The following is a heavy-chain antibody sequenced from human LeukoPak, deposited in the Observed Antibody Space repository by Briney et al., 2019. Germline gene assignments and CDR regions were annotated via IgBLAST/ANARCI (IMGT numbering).Heavy chain of an antibody. CDR1: GYTFAGYY. Sequence: ASVKVSCKASGYTFAGYYMHWVRQAPGQGFEWMGWINPNSGGTNYAQNFQGRVTVTRDTSISTAHMELSRLRSDDTAVYYCATLYGDYVRSDYWGQGTLVTVSS. V-gene: IGHV1-2*02. J-gene: IGHJ4*02. CDR3: ATLYGDYVRSDY. CDR2: INPNSGGT. D-gene: IGHD4-17*01.